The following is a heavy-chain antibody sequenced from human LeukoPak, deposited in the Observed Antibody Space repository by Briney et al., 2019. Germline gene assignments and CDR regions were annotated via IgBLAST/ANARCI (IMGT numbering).Heavy chain of an antibody. Sequence: VGSVKVSCKASGYTFTSYGISWVRQAPGQGLEWMGWISAYNGNTYYAHKLQGRVTMTTDTSTSTAYMELRSLRSDDTAVYYCARGRVVPAAMPARPSYYYGMDVWGKGTTVTVSS. CDR3: ARGRVVPAAMPARPSYYYGMDV. V-gene: IGHV1-18*04. J-gene: IGHJ6*04. CDR2: ISAYNGNT. D-gene: IGHD2-2*01. CDR1: GYTFTSYG.